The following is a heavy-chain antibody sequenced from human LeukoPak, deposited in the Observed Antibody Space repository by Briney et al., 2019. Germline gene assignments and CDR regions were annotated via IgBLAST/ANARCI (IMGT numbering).Heavy chain of an antibody. CDR3: ARGYYYDSSGDYGTFDY. Sequence: AGGSLRLSCAASGFTFDDYGMSWVRQAPGKGLEWVSGINWNGGSTGYADSVKGRFTISRDNAKNSLYLQMNSLRAEDTALYYCARGYYYDSSGDYGTFDYWGQGTLVTVSS. CDR2: INWNGGST. CDR1: GFTFDDYG. J-gene: IGHJ4*02. V-gene: IGHV3-20*04. D-gene: IGHD3-22*01.